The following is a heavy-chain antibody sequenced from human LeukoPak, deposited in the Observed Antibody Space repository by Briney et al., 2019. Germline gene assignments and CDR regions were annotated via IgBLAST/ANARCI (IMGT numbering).Heavy chain of an antibody. CDR3: ARGGYGSGSYYRPIDY. D-gene: IGHD3-10*01. CDR1: GFTFSSYA. Sequence: GGSLRLSCAASGFTFSSYAMDWVRQAPGKGLGWVAVISYDGSNKYYADSVKGRFTNSRYNSKSTLYLQMKSLRAEDTGVYYCARGGYGSGSYYRPIDYWGQGTLVTASS. CDR2: ISYDGSNK. J-gene: IGHJ4*02. V-gene: IGHV3-30*04.